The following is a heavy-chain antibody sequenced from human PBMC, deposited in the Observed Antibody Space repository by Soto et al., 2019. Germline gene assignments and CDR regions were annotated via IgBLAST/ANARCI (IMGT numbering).Heavy chain of an antibody. CDR3: GRLNGGGGAFDC. V-gene: IGHV3-64*01. J-gene: IGHJ3*01. Sequence: EVQLVESGGGLVQPGGSLRLSCAASGFTFSSYAMHWVRQAPGKGLEYVSAISSNGGSTYYANSVKGRFTISRDNSKNTMYLQMGSLRAEDMGVYYCGRLNGGGGAFDCWGRGTTVTVSS. CDR2: ISSNGGST. D-gene: IGHD2-8*01. CDR1: GFTFSSYA.